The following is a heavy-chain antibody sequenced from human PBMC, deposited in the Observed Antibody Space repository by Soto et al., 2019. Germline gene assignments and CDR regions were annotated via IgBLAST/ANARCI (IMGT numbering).Heavy chain of an antibody. CDR1: GFTFSTYA. Sequence: EVQLLESGGGLVQPGGSLRLSCGASGFTFSTYAMSWVRQAPGKGLEWVSAISGSGGRTYHADSVKGRVTISRDNAKNTLYLEMNSVRAEDTAVYYCARGSSGWYVFDYWGQGTLVTVSS. CDR3: ARGSSGWYVFDY. J-gene: IGHJ4*02. D-gene: IGHD6-19*01. V-gene: IGHV3-23*01. CDR2: ISGSGGRT.